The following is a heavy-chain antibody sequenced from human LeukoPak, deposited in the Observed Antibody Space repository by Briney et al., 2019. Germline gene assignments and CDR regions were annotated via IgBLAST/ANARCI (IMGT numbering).Heavy chain of an antibody. CDR3: ARVGNGDFTWFNP. CDR2: IYVDGRTT. Sequence: GGSLRLSCVASGFTFSNYWMHWVRQPPEKGLVWVSRIYVDGRTTNYADSVKGRFTISRDNAKNTLYLQMNSLRAEDTAVYYCARVGNGDFTWFNPWGQGTLVSVSS. CDR1: GFTFSNYW. J-gene: IGHJ5*01. V-gene: IGHV3-74*01. D-gene: IGHD2-21*01.